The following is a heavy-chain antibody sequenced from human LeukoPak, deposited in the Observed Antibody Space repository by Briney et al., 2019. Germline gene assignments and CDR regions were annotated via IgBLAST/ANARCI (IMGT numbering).Heavy chain of an antibody. J-gene: IGHJ3*02. D-gene: IGHD2-15*01. V-gene: IGHV3-48*03. CDR3: ARETPGYCSGGSCARHAFDI. CDR2: ISSSGSTI. CDR1: GFTFSSYE. Sequence: PGGSLRLSCAASGFTFSSYEMNWVRQAPGKGLEWVSYISSSGSTIYYADSVKGRFTISRDNAKNSLYLQMNSLRAEDTAVYYCARETPGYCSGGSCARHAFDIWGQGTMVTVSS.